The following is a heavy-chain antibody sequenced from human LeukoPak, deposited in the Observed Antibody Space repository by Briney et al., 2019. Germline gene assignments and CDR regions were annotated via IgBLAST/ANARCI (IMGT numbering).Heavy chain of an antibody. V-gene: IGHV1-18*01. Sequence: ASVKVSCKASGYSFTTYGISWVRQATGQGLEWMGWISGYNGNTNFAQKFQGRVTMTTDTSTSTAYMEMRSLRSDDTAVYYCARDRYGVRSGSCDYWGQGTQVTVS. CDR2: ISGYNGNT. D-gene: IGHD1-26*01. J-gene: IGHJ4*02. CDR1: GYSFTTYG. CDR3: ARDRYGVRSGSCDY.